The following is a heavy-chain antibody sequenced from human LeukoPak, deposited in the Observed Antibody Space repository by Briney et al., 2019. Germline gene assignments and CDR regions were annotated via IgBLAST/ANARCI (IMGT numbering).Heavy chain of an antibody. Sequence: PSETLSLTCAVYGGSFSGYYWNWIRQPAGKGLEWIGEINQSGSTNYNPSLKSRVTISVDTSKNHFSLKLNSVTAADTAVYYCAKARHDGDYVSSFDYWGQGTLLTVSS. CDR1: GGSFSGYY. CDR3: AKARHDGDYVSSFDY. D-gene: IGHD4-17*01. J-gene: IGHJ4*02. V-gene: IGHV4-34*01. CDR2: INQSGST.